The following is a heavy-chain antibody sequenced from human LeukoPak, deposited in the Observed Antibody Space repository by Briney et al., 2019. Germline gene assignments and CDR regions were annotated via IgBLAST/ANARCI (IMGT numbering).Heavy chain of an antibody. V-gene: IGHV1-2*02. CDR3: ARAPAGGKLRFFDY. D-gene: IGHD3-3*01. Sequence: GASVKVSCKASGYTFTEYYMHWERQAPGQGLEWMGWINPNSGGTNYAQKFQGRVAMTRDTSITTAYVELSRLRFDDTAVYYCARAPAGGKLRFFDYWGQGTLVTVSS. CDR2: INPNSGGT. J-gene: IGHJ4*02. CDR1: GYTFTEYY.